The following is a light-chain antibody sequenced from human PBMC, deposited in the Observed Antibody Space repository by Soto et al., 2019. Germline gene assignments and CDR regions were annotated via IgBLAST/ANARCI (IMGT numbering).Light chain of an antibody. CDR1: SSDVGGYNY. V-gene: IGLV2-11*01. CDR3: CSYAGSYTYV. J-gene: IGLJ1*01. Sequence: QSALTQPRSVSGSPGQSVTISCTGTSSDVGGYNYVSWYQQHPGKAPKLMIYDVSKRPSGVPDRFSGSKSGNTASLTISGPQAEDEADYYCCSYAGSYTYVFGTGTKLTAL. CDR2: DVS.